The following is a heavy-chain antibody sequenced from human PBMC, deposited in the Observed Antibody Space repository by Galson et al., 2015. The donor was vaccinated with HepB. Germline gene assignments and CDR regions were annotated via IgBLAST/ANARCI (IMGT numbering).Heavy chain of an antibody. D-gene: IGHD6-13*01. CDR1: GFTFNNYC. V-gene: IGHV3-30*18. CDR3: AKDSSSSWAYYYYDYMGV. CDR2: ISYDGSKK. J-gene: IGHJ6*03. Sequence: SLRLSCAASGFTFNNYCIHWVRQAPGKGLEWVAVISYDGSKKYYADSVKGRFTISRDNSKNTLYLQMNSLRAEDTAVYYCAKDSSSSWAYYYYDYMGVWGKGTTVTVSS.